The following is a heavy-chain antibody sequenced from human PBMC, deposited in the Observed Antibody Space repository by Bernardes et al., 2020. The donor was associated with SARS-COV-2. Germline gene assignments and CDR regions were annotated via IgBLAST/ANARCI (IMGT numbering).Heavy chain of an antibody. CDR2: ISTSGVAT. D-gene: IGHD2-8*01. J-gene: IGHJ4*02. V-gene: IGHV3-23*01. CDR3: AKDLYYFLS. CDR1: GFSFSTYA. Sequence: GGSLRLSCEASGFSFSTYAMTWVRQVPGKGLDWVSGISTSGVATYYADSVKGRFTISRDNSKNTLYLQMNNLRDVDTAVYYCAKDLYYFLSWGRGTLVTVSS.